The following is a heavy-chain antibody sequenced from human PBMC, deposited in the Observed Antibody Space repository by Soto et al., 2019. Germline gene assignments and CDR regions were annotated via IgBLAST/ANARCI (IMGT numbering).Heavy chain of an antibody. J-gene: IGHJ6*02. Sequence: SVKVSCKASGGTFDNYAVSWVRQAPGQGLEWMGGIIPMFETVNYAQRFQGRLTIAADESTSTAYMELASLTSADTAIYFCARGLRTGNHGMDVWGQGTTVTVSS. CDR3: ARGLRTGNHGMDV. V-gene: IGHV1-69*13. D-gene: IGHD2-15*01. CDR1: GGTFDNYA. CDR2: IIPMFETV.